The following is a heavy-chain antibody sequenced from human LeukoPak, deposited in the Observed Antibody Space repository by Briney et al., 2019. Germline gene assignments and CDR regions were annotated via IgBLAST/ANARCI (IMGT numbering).Heavy chain of an antibody. CDR2: TRYDGISE. CDR1: GFTFSSYG. Sequence: AGGSLRLSCAASGFTFSSYGMHWVRQAPGKGLEWVAFTRYDGISEYYADSVRGRFTISRDNSKNTLSLQLNSLRAEDTGVYYCAKGHGNSWTKFDYWGQGTLVTVSS. J-gene: IGHJ4*02. V-gene: IGHV3-30*02. D-gene: IGHD6-13*01. CDR3: AKGHGNSWTKFDY.